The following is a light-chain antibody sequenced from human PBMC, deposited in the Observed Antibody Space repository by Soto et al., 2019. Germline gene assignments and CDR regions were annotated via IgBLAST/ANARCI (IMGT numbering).Light chain of an antibody. J-gene: IGLJ2*01. Sequence: QSVLTQPPSVSGAPGQRVTISCTGSSSNIGAGYPVHWYQQFPGTAPKLLIYGNTNRPAGVPDRFSASKSGTSASLAITGLQAEDEADYYCQYSESSLVVFGGGTQLTVL. CDR3: QYSESSLVV. CDR1: SSNIGAGYP. V-gene: IGLV1-40*01. CDR2: GNT.